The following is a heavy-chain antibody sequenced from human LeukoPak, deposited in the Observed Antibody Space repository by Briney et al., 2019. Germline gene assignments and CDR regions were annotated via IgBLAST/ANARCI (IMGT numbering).Heavy chain of an antibody. J-gene: IGHJ4*02. CDR1: GYIFSTYG. D-gene: IGHD6-19*01. CDR3: ARRRSEEFDFDC. CDR2: ISGYNGNT. Sequence: GASVKVSCKASGYIFSTYGISWVRQAPGQGLEWMGCISGYNGNTNYAQKLQGRVTMTTDTSTSTAYMELRSLRSDGTAVYYCARRRSEEFDFDCWGQGTLVTVSS. V-gene: IGHV1-18*01.